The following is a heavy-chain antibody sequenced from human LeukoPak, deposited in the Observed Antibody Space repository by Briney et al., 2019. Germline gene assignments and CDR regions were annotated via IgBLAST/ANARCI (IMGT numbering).Heavy chain of an antibody. CDR2: ISANSGYI. D-gene: IGHD3-22*01. CDR1: GFTFSDYY. J-gene: IGHJ4*02. V-gene: IGHV3-11*05. Sequence: GGSLRLSCAASGFTFSDYYMSWTRQAPGKGLEWVSYISANSGYIKFADSVKGRFTISRDNSKNTLYLQMNSLRAEDTAVYYCAKDGNYYYDSSGYSGYWGKGPLVSVSS. CDR3: AKDGNYYYDSSGYSGY.